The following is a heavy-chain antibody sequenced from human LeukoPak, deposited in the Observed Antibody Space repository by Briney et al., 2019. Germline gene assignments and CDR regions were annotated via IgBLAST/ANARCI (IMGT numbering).Heavy chain of an antibody. CDR2: ISGSGGST. Sequence: GGSLRFSCAASGFTFSSYAMSWVRQAPGKGLEWVSAISGSGGSTYYADSVKGRFTISRDNSKNTLYLQMNSLRAEDTAVYYCAKGRHYYGSGSYLDSWGQGTLVTVSS. D-gene: IGHD3-10*01. V-gene: IGHV3-23*01. J-gene: IGHJ4*02. CDR3: AKGRHYYGSGSYLDS. CDR1: GFTFSSYA.